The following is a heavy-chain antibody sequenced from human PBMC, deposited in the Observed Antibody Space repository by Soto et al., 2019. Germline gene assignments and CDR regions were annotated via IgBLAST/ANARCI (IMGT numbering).Heavy chain of an antibody. CDR3: AREDSSGASPRFDY. CDR2: ISSSRSNI. J-gene: IGHJ4*02. Sequence: EVQLVESGGGLVKPGGSLRLSCEASGFIFSSYTITWVRQAPGKGLEWVSSISSSRSNIEYADSVKGRFSVSRDNANNSLFLQINSLGAEDTAVYYCAREDSSGASPRFDYWGLGALVTVSS. CDR1: GFIFSSYT. V-gene: IGHV3-21*01. D-gene: IGHD2-8*02.